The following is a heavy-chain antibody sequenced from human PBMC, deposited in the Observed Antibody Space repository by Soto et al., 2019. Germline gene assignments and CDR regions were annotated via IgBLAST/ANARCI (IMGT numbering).Heavy chain of an antibody. J-gene: IGHJ3*02. CDR2: IYSGGST. V-gene: IGHV3-53*01. Sequence: GGSLRLSCAASGLTVSSNYMSWVRQAPGKGLEWVSVIYSGGSTYYADSVKGRFTISRDNSKNTLYLQMNSLRAEDTAVYYCARIDYYDSSGYYAPDDAFDIWGQGTMVTVSS. CDR1: GLTVSSNY. CDR3: ARIDYYDSSGYYAPDDAFDI. D-gene: IGHD3-22*01.